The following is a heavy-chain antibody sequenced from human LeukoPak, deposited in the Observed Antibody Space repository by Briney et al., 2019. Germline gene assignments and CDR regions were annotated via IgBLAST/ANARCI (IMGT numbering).Heavy chain of an antibody. V-gene: IGHV3-21*01. D-gene: IGHD4-17*01. CDR1: GFTFSSYS. J-gene: IGHJ4*02. CDR2: ISSSTSYI. Sequence: GGSLRPSCAASGFTFSSYSMNWIRQAPGKGLEWVSSISSSTSYIYYADSVKGRFTISKDNAKNSLYLQMNSLRAEDTAVYYCARAGGSTVSHSDYWGQGTLVTVSS. CDR3: ARAGGSTVSHSDY.